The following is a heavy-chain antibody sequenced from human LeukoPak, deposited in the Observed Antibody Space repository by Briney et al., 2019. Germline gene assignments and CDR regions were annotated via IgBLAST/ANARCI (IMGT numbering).Heavy chain of an antibody. CDR1: GGSFSGYY. Sequence: SETLSLTCAVYGGSFSGYYWSWIRQPPGKGLEWIGEINHSGSTNYNPSLKSRVTISVDTSKNQFSLELSSVTAADTAVYYCARRRYYDFWSGYYIGFDYWGQGTLVTVSS. D-gene: IGHD3-3*01. J-gene: IGHJ4*02. CDR3: ARRRYYDFWSGYYIGFDY. CDR2: INHSGST. V-gene: IGHV4-34*01.